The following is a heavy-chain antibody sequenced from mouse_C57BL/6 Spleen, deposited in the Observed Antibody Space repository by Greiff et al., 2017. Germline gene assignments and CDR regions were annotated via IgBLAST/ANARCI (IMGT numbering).Heavy chain of an antibody. CDR2: IDPNSGGT. CDR3: ARMGTTVVANYFDY. D-gene: IGHD1-1*01. J-gene: IGHJ2*01. Sequence: QVHVKQPGAELVKPGASVKLSCKASGYTFTSYWMHWVKQRPGRGLEWIGRIDPNSGGTKYNEKFKSKATLTVDKPSSTAYMQLSSLTSEDSAVXYCARMGTTVVANYFDYWGQGTTLTVSS. V-gene: IGHV1-72*01. CDR1: GYTFTSYW.